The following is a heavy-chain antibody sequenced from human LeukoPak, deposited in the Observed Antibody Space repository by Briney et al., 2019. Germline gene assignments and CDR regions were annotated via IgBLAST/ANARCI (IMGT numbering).Heavy chain of an antibody. CDR2: IKQDGSEK. D-gene: IGHD3-22*01. CDR1: GFTFSSYW. CDR3: ASPLLDYYDSSGYYSQIDY. Sequence: GGSLRLSCAASGFTFSSYWMSWVRQAPGKGLEWVANIKQDGSEKYYVDSVKGRFTIFRDNAKNSLYLQMNSLRAEDTAVYYCASPLLDYYDSSGYYSQIDYWGQGTLVTVSS. J-gene: IGHJ4*02. V-gene: IGHV3-7*01.